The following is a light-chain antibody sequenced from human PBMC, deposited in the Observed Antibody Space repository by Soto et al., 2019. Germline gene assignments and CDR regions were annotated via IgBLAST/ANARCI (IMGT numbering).Light chain of an antibody. J-gene: IGKJ4*01. Sequence: DIVMTQSPLSLPVTPGEPASISCRSSQSLLHSNGYNYLDWYLQKPGQSPQLLIYLGSYRASGVPDRFSGSGSGTDFTLKITRVEAEDVGVYYCMQALQTPGWTFGGGTKVEIK. CDR3: MQALQTPGWT. V-gene: IGKV2-28*01. CDR2: LGS. CDR1: QSLLHSNGYNY.